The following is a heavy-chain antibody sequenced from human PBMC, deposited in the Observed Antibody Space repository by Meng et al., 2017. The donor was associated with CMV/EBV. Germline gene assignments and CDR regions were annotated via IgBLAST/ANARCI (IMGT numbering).Heavy chain of an antibody. V-gene: IGHV1-2*02. J-gene: IGHJ4*02. CDR2: INPNSGGT. D-gene: IGHD5-18*01. CDR3: ARDLGDTAIY. CDR1: GYTVTGYY. Sequence: QVKLGQSEAEVKKPGASGNVSCKASGYTVTGYYMHWVRQDPGQGLEWMVWINPNSGGTNYAQKFQGRVTMTRDTSISTAYMELSRLRSDDTAVYYCARDLGDTAIYWGQGTLVTVSS.